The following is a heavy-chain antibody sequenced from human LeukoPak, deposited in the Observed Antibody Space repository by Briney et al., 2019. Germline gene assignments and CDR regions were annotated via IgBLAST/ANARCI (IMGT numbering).Heavy chain of an antibody. CDR1: GFTFSSYS. V-gene: IGHV3-48*01. CDR2: INTGSSTI. D-gene: IGHD3-22*01. Sequence: GGSLRLSCAASGFTFSSYSMSWVRQAPGKGLEWVSYINTGSSTIFYADSVKGRFTISRDNAKNSLYLQMNSLRAEDTAVYYCARDLWYYDSSRYAIGVYFDSWGQGTLVTVSS. CDR3: ARDLWYYDSSRYAIGVYFDS. J-gene: IGHJ4*02.